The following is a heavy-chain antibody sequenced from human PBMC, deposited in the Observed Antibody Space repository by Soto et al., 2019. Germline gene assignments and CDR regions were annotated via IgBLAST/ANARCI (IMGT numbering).Heavy chain of an antibody. CDR2: IYYSGST. CDR1: GGSISSGGYY. D-gene: IGHD3-3*01. CDR3: ARAGWSGAVYYYGMDV. V-gene: IGHV4-31*03. J-gene: IGHJ6*02. Sequence: SETLSLTCTVSGGSISSGGYYWSWILQHPGKGLEWIGYIYYSGSTYYNPSLKSRVTISVDTSKNQFSLKLSSVTAADTAVYYCARAGWSGAVYYYGMDVWGQGTTVTVSS.